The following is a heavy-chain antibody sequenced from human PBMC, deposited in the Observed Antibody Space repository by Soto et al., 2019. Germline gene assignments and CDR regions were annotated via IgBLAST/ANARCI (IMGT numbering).Heavy chain of an antibody. J-gene: IGHJ6*02. CDR3: ARDYSSSWHYYYGMDA. CDR2: ISAYNGNT. V-gene: IGHV1-18*01. Sequence: VASVKVSCKASGYTFTSYGISWVRQAPGQGLEWMGWISAYNGNTNYAQKLQGRVTMTTDTSTSTAYMELRSLRSDDTAVYYCARDYSSSWHYYYGMDAWGQGTTVTVSS. CDR1: GYTFTSYG. D-gene: IGHD6-13*01.